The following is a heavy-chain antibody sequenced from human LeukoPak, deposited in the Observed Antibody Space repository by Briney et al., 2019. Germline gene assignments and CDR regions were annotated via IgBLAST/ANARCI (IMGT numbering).Heavy chain of an antibody. J-gene: IGHJ4*02. V-gene: IGHV4-34*01. D-gene: IGHD4-17*01. CDR1: GFTFSSYS. CDR3: ARVRLTTVNDY. CDR2: INHSGST. Sequence: PGGSLRLSCAASGFTFSSYSMNWIRQPPGKGLEWIGEINHSGSTNYNPSLKSRVTISVDTSKNQFSLKLSSVTAADTAVYYCARVRLTTVNDYWGQGTLVTVSS.